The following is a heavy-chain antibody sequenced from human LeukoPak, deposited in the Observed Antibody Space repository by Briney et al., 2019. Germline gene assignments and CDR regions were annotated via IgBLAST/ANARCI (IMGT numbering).Heavy chain of an antibody. V-gene: IGHV1-18*01. D-gene: IGHD1-14*01. CDR2: ISGYNGNT. CDR3: ARGCEPYGMDV. CDR1: GYTFTSNG. J-gene: IGHJ6*02. Sequence: ASVTVSCTTSGYTFTSNGISWVRQAPGQGLEWMGWISGYNGNTNYAQKFQGRVTMTRNTSISTAYMELSSLRSEDTAVYYCARGCEPYGMDVWGQGTTVTVSS.